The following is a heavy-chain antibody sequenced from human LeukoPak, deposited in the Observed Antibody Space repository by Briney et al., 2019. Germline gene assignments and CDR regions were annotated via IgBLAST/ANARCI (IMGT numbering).Heavy chain of an antibody. CDR2: IYSGGST. Sequence: GGSLRYSCAALGFIVSSNYMCSPRQAPGKGLEWVSVIYSGGSTYHADSVKGRFTISRDNSNNTLYLQINSPRDEDTAVYYSARATNWNYDWGGQGTLVTVSS. D-gene: IGHD1-7*01. J-gene: IGHJ4*02. CDR3: ARATNWNYDW. CDR1: GFIVSSNY. V-gene: IGHV3-66*01.